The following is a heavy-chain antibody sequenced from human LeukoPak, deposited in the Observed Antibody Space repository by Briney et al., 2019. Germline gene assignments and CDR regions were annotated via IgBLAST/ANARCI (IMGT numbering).Heavy chain of an antibody. D-gene: IGHD3-10*01. CDR1: GFTVSFNY. J-gene: IGHJ6*02. CDR3: AKLLWFGETDYYYYGMDV. CDR2: IYSGDST. Sequence: GGSLRLSCAASGFTVSFNYMSWVRQAPGKGLEWVSVIYSGDSTYYADSVKGRFTISRDNSKNTLYPQMNSLRAEDTAVYYCAKLLWFGETDYYYYGMDVWGQGTTVTVSS. V-gene: IGHV3-53*01.